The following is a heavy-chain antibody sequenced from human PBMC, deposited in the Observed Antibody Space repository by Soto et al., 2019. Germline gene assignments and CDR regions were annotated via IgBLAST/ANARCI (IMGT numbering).Heavy chain of an antibody. CDR1: GFTFSSYG. CDR2: ISYDGSNK. Sequence: GGSLRLSCAASGFTFSSYGMHWVRQAPGKGLEWVAVISYDGSNKYYADSVKGRFTISRDNSKNTLYLQMNSLRAEDTAVYYCVCSELPPELGAFDIWGQGTMVTVSS. D-gene: IGHD3-10*02. V-gene: IGHV3-30*03. CDR3: VCSELPPELGAFDI. J-gene: IGHJ3*02.